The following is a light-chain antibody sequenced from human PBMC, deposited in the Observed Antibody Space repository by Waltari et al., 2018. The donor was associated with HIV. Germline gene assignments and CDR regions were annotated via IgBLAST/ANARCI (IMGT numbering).Light chain of an antibody. CDR3: TSFTTTTAWV. Sequence: QSALTQPASVSGSLGQSITFSCTGTSSDIGCDDYVSWYQQHPGEAPKIIIYDVTNRPSGISDRFSGSKSGDTASLTISGLQAEDEADYYCTSFTTTTAWVFGGGTKLTVL. V-gene: IGLV2-14*03. J-gene: IGLJ3*02. CDR2: DVT. CDR1: SSDIGCDDY.